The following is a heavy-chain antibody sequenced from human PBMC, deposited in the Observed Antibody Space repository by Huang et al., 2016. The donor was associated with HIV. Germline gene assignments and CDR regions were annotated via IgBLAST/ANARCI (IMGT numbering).Heavy chain of an antibody. CDR3: ARRFSSSSGYFDY. V-gene: IGHV5-51*01. D-gene: IGHD6-6*01. CDR1: GYSFSSYW. CDR2: IFPDDSDT. Sequence: QLVQSGAEVKKPGESLKISCKGSGYSFSSYWIAWVRQMPGTGLEWMVIIFPDDSDTTYSPSFECRVTISADKSIGTAYRQWSSLKASDTAMYYCARRFSSSSGYFDYWGQGSLVTVSS. J-gene: IGHJ4*02.